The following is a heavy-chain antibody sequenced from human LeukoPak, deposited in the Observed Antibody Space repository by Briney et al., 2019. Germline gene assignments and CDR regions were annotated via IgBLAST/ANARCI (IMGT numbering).Heavy chain of an antibody. D-gene: IGHD3-9*01. J-gene: IGHJ4*02. CDR2: FDPEDGET. CDR1: GYTLTELS. Sequence: GASVKVSCKVSGYTLTELSMHWVRQAPGKGLEWMGGFDPEDGETIYAQKFQGRVTMTGDTSTDTAYMELSSLRSEDTAVYYCATSHYDILTGYYTGYYFDYWGQGTLVTVSS. CDR3: ATSHYDILTGYYTGYYFDY. V-gene: IGHV1-24*01.